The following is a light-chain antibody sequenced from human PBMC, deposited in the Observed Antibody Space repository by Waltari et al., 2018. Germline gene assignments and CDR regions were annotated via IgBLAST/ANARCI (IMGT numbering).Light chain of an antibody. CDR2: EVN. CDR3: CSHSSSSTLVL. J-gene: IGLJ3*02. CDR1: TTDVGAYNF. V-gene: IGLV2-14*01. Sequence: QSALTQPASVSGSPGQSITLSCTGTTTDVGAYNFVSWYQQHPGEVPKLLIYEVNSRPSGVSDRFSGSRSGNTASLTISGLLAEDEADYYCCSHSSSSTLVLFGGGTKVTVL.